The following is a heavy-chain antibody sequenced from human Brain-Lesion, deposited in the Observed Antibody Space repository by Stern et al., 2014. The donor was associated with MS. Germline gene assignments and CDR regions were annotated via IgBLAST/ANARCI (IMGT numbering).Heavy chain of an antibody. J-gene: IGHJ6*02. V-gene: IGHV3-21*01. D-gene: IGHD3/OR15-3a*01. CDR2: IVINNDYV. Sequence: VQLEESGAGLVKPGGSLRLSCAASGFTFSIYTMNWVRQAPGKGLEWVSSIVINNDYVYYADSVNGRFTISRDNAKNSLYLQMNSLRAEDTAVYYCARDLDQDIMGLFRDDDYHYFMDVWGQGTTVTVSS. CDR1: GFTFSIYT. CDR3: ARDLDQDIMGLFRDDDYHYFMDV.